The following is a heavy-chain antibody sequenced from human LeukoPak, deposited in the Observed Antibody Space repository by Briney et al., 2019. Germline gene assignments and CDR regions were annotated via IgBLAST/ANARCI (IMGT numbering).Heavy chain of an antibody. D-gene: IGHD5-12*01. CDR1: GYTFTGYY. CDR3: AREPERRGYDLGPSLPVDY. J-gene: IGHJ4*02. V-gene: IGHV1-46*01. CDR2: INPSGGGT. Sequence: EASVKVSCKASGYTFTGYYMHWVRQAPGQGLEWMGIINPSGGGTSYAQKFQGRVTMTRDTSTSTVYMELSSLRSEDTAVYYCAREPERRGYDLGPSLPVDYWGQGTLVTVSS.